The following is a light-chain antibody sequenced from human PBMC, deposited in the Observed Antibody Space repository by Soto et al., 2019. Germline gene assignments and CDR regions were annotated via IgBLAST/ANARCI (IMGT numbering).Light chain of an antibody. CDR1: QSISSF. J-gene: IGKJ2*01. Sequence: DVPMTQSPSSLSASVGDRVTITCRASQSISSFLNWYQQRPGTAPKLLIYLGSIRASGVPDRFSGSGSDTDFTLKITRVEAEDVGIYYCMQARQTPFTFGQGTKLEVK. V-gene: IGKV1-39*01. CDR2: LGS. CDR3: MQARQTPFT.